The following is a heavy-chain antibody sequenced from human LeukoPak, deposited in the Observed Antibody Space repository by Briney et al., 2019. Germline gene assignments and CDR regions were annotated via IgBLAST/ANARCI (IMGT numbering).Heavy chain of an antibody. Sequence: SETLSLTCAVYGGSFSGYYWSWIRQPPGKGLEWIGEINHSGSTNYNPSLKSRVTISVDTSKNQFSLKLSSVTAADTAVYYCARALSYYTANWFDPWGQGTLVTVSS. CDR1: GGSFSGYY. D-gene: IGHD3-10*01. CDR3: ARALSYYTANWFDP. J-gene: IGHJ5*02. CDR2: INHSGST. V-gene: IGHV4-34*01.